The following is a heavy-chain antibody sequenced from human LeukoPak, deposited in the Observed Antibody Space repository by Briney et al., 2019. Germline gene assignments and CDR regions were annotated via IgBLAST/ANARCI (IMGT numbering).Heavy chain of an antibody. J-gene: IGHJ5*02. CDR3: ARELPPVVNYRFDH. D-gene: IGHD1-7*01. Sequence: GGSLRLSCAASGFTFSNYGMHWVRQAPRKGLEWVAVIGYDGSNKYCADSVKGRFTNSRDNSKNTMYLQINSLRAEDTAMYYCARELPPVVNYRFDHWGQGTLVTVSS. V-gene: IGHV3-33*01. CDR2: IGYDGSNK. CDR1: GFTFSNYG.